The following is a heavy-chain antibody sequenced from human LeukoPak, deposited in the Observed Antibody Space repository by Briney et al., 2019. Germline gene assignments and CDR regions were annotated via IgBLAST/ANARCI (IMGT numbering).Heavy chain of an antibody. D-gene: IGHD4-23*01. CDR2: ISSSSSYI. CDR1: GFTFSSYS. V-gene: IGHV3-21*05. J-gene: IGHJ4*02. Sequence: GGSLRLSCAASGFTFSSYSMNWVRQAPGKGLEWVSYISSSSSYIYYADSVKGRFTISRDNAKNSLYLQMNSLRAEDTAVYYCARRWPMGRLYYFDYWGQGTLVTVSS. CDR3: ARRWPMGRLYYFDY.